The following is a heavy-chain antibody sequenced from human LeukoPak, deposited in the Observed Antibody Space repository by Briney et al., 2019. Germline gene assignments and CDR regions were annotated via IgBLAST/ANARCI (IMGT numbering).Heavy chain of an antibody. CDR2: INHSGST. V-gene: IGHV4-34*01. Sequence: SETLSLTCAVYGGSFSGYYWSWIRQPPGKGLEWIGEINHSGSTNYNPSLKSRVTISVDTSKNQFSLKLSSVTAADTAVYYCARAGTAMVKYYYGMDVWGQGTTVTVSS. CDR3: ARAGTAMVKYYYGMDV. J-gene: IGHJ6*02. D-gene: IGHD5-18*01. CDR1: GGSFSGYY.